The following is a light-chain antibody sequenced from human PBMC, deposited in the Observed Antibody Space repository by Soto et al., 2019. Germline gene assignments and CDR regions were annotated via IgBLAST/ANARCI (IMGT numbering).Light chain of an antibody. CDR3: QQYKSYSQT. CDR1: QSISSW. J-gene: IGKJ1*01. CDR2: DAS. V-gene: IGKV1-5*01. Sequence: IQMTQSLSTLAACEGERVTMTCRASQSISSWLAWYQQKPGKAPKLLIYDASSLESGVPSRFSGSGSGTEFTLTISSLQPDDFATYYCQQYKSYSQTFGQGTKVEI.